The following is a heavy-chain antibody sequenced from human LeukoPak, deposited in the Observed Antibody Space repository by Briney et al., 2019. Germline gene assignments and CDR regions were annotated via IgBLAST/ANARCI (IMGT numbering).Heavy chain of an antibody. Sequence: GGSLRLSCAASGFTFSSYAMHWVRQAPGKGLEWVVVISYDGSDKYYADSVKGRFTISRDSSKDTLYLQMNSLRVEDTAVYYCAREQRLSYWGQGTLVTVSS. V-gene: IGHV3-30-3*01. CDR2: ISYDGSDK. CDR3: AREQRLSY. J-gene: IGHJ4*02. CDR1: GFTFSSYA.